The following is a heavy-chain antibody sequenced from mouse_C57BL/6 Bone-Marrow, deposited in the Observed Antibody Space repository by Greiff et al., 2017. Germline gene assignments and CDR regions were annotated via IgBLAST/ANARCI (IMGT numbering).Heavy chain of an antibody. CDR1: GYTFTSYW. CDR3: ARPGSSPFDY. Sequence: QVQLQQPGAELVRPGTSVKLSCKASGYTFTSYWMHWVKQRPGQGLEWIGVIDPSDSYTNYNQKFKGKATLTVDPSSSTAYMQLSSLTSEDSAVYYCARPGSSPFDYWGQGTTLTVSS. CDR2: IDPSDSYT. V-gene: IGHV1-59*01. D-gene: IGHD1-1*01. J-gene: IGHJ2*01.